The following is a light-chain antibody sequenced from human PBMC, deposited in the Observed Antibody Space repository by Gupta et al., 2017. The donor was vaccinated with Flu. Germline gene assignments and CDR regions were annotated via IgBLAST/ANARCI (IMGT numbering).Light chain of an antibody. Sequence: EIVMTPSPATLSVSPGERATLSCRASQSVSSNLAWYQQKPGQAPRLLIYGESTRATGIPARFSGSGSGTEFTITISSLQAEDFAVYYCQQYNNWPRTFGQGTKVEIK. V-gene: IGKV3-15*01. CDR1: QSVSSN. J-gene: IGKJ1*01. CDR2: GES. CDR3: QQYNNWPRT.